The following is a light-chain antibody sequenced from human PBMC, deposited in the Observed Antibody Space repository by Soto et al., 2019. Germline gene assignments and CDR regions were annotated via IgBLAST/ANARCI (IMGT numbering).Light chain of an antibody. CDR1: HGIKAN. CDR3: IQHHDYPPT. CDR2: AAS. J-gene: IGKJ1*01. V-gene: IGKV1-17*01. Sequence: DIQMTQSPSSLSASVGDRVTITCRASHGIKANLGWYQQKPGKAPKRLIYAASSLQSGVPSSFSGSGSGTEFTLTNSSMQPEDFATYFCIQHHDYPPTFGQGNRVEIE.